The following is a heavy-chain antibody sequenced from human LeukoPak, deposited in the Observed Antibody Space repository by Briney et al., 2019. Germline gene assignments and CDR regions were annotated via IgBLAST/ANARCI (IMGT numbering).Heavy chain of an antibody. CDR2: ISSSSSYI. D-gene: IGHD3-22*01. J-gene: IGHJ3*02. Sequence: PGGSLRLSCAASGFTFSSYSMNWVRQAPGKGLEWVSSISSSSSYIYYADSVKRRFTISRDNAKNSLYLQMKSLRAEDTAVYYCARGSSGYYHSLNDAFDIWGQGTMVTVSS. CDR1: GFTFSSYS. CDR3: ARGSSGYYHSLNDAFDI. V-gene: IGHV3-21*01.